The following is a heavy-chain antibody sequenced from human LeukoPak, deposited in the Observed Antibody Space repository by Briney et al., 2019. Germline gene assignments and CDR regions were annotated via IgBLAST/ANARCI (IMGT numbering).Heavy chain of an antibody. V-gene: IGHV4-59*12. CDR2: IYYGGST. D-gene: IGHD6-13*01. Sequence: PSETLSLTCSVSGDSITSYYWSWIRQPPGKGLEWIGYIYYGGSTNYNPSLKSRVTISVDKSKNQFSLKLSSVTAADTAVYYCARDTSRPIAAAGITSSWFDPWGQGTRVTVSS. J-gene: IGHJ5*02. CDR3: ARDTSRPIAAAGITSSWFDP. CDR1: GDSITSYY.